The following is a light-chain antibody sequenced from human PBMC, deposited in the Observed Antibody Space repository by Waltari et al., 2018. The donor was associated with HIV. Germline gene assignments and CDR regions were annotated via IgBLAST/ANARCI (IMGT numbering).Light chain of an antibody. Sequence: DIQMTQSPSSLSASVGDRVTITCRASQSISSYLNWYQQKPGKAPKVLIYVASSLQSGVPSRFSGRGSGTDFTLTISSLQPEDFATYYCQQSYSTPPTFGGGTKVEIK. J-gene: IGKJ4*01. CDR2: VAS. V-gene: IGKV1-39*01. CDR1: QSISSY. CDR3: QQSYSTPPT.